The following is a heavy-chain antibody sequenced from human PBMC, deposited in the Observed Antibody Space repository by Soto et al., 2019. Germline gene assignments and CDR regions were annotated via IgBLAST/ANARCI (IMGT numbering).Heavy chain of an antibody. Sequence: SLRLSCAGSGFTFSDYDMGWIRQAPGQGLEWVSYTSSSGNTIYYVDSVKGRFTLSRDNAKNSLYLQMDSLRVEDTAVYYCARDPQGIAVDHSYSYGMAVWGQGTTVPVSS. CDR1: GFTFSDYD. CDR3: ARDPQGIAVDHSYSYGMAV. D-gene: IGHD6-19*01. J-gene: IGHJ6*02. CDR2: TSSSGNTI. V-gene: IGHV3-11*01.